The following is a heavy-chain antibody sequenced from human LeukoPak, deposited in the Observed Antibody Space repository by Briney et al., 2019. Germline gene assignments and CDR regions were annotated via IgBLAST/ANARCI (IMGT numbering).Heavy chain of an antibody. CDR3: ARDRRDWFDS. J-gene: IGHJ5*01. CDR1: GYTVVSFG. V-gene: IGHV1-18*01. Sequence: ASVKVSCKASGYTVVSFGITWVRQAPGQGLEWMGWVSANRVTMTTDTSTNTAYLEVRSLRSDDTAVYYCARDRRDWFDSWGQGTLVTVSS. CDR2: VSA.